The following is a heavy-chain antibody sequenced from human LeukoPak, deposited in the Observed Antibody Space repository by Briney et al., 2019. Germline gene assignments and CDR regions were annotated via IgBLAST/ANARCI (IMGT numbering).Heavy chain of an antibody. J-gene: IGHJ3*02. V-gene: IGHV1-2*02. CDR3: ARDETKSPLNAFDI. CDR1: GYAFAAYH. Sequence: ASVKVSCKASGYAFAAYHMYWVRQAPGQGLEWMGWSNPNSGGTSYAQKFQGRVTMTRDTSISTAYMELSSLRSDDTAVYYCARDETKSPLNAFDIWGQGTMVTVSS. CDR2: SNPNSGGT.